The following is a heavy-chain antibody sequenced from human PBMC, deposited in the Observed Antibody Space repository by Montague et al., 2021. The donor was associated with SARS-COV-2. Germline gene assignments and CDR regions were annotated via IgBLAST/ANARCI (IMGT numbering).Heavy chain of an antibody. CDR2: IDWDDDK. CDR3: ARTAGTDYTGYYYYALDV. J-gene: IGHJ6*02. V-gene: IGHV2-70*11. Sequence: PALVKPIQTLTLTCTFSGFSLSTSGMCVSWIRQPPGKALEWLARIDWDDDKYYSTSLKTRLTISKDTSKNQVVLTMTNMDPVDTATYYYARTAGTDYTGYYYYALDVWGQGTTVTVSS. CDR1: GFSLSTSGMC. D-gene: IGHD3-10*01.